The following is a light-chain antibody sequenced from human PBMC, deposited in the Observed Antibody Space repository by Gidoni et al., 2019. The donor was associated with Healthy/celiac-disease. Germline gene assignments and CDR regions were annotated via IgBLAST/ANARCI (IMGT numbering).Light chain of an antibody. CDR2: GAS. J-gene: IGKJ4*01. CDR1: HSVSSN. Sequence: ELVMTQSPATLSVSPGGRTTLSCRASHSVSSNLAWYQQKPGPAPRLVIFGASIGATGIPARFSGSGSGTEFTLTISSLQSEDFAVYYCQQYNNWPLTFGGGTKVEIE. V-gene: IGKV3-15*01. CDR3: QQYNNWPLT.